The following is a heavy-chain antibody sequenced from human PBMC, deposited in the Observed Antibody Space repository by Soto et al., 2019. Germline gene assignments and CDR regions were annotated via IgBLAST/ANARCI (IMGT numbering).Heavy chain of an antibody. D-gene: IGHD2-8*01. J-gene: IGHJ4*02. V-gene: IGHV1-69*13. Sequence: SVKVSCKASGGTFSSYAIGWVRQAPGQGLEWMGGIIPIFGTANYAQKFQGRVTITADESTSTAYMELSSLRSEDTAVYYCARVELMVYASDYWGQGTLVTVSS. CDR3: ARVELMVYASDY. CDR1: GGTFSSYA. CDR2: IIPIFGTA.